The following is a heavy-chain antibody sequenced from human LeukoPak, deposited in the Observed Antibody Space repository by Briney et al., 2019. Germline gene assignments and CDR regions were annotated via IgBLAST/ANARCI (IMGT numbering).Heavy chain of an antibody. J-gene: IGHJ3*02. CDR2: IYSGGYT. Sequence: GGSLRLSCAASGFTVSSSYMGWVRQAPGKGLEWVSFIYSGGYTYYADSVKGRFTISRDNSKNTLYLQMNTLRAEDTAVYYCARRYTYYYDSSGLSWAFDIWGQGTMVTVSS. V-gene: IGHV3-66*01. CDR3: ARRYTYYYDSSGLSWAFDI. D-gene: IGHD3-22*01. CDR1: GFTVSSSY.